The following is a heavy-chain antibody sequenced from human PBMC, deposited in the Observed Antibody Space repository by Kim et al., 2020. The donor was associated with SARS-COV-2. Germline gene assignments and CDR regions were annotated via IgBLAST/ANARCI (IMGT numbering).Heavy chain of an antibody. D-gene: IGHD6-13*01. CDR3: ARARGIKPYGAIVY. J-gene: IGHJ4*02. V-gene: IGHV3-7*01. Sequence: VDSVKGRFTISRDNAKNSLYLQMNSRRAEDTAVYYCARARGIKPYGAIVYWGQGTLVTVSS.